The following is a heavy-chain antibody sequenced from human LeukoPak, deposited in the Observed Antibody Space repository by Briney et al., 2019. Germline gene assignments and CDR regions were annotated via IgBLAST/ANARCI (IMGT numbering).Heavy chain of an antibody. V-gene: IGHV3-23*01. J-gene: IGHJ6*02. CDR3: ARRGQKTYSMDV. D-gene: IGHD1-14*01. Sequence: GSLRLSCAASGFTFSSYAMSWVRQAPGKGLEWVSAISGSGGSTYYADSVKGRFTISRDNSKNTLYLQMNNLRDEDTAVYYCARRGQKTYSMDVWGQGTTVTVSS. CDR2: ISGSGGST. CDR1: GFTFSSYA.